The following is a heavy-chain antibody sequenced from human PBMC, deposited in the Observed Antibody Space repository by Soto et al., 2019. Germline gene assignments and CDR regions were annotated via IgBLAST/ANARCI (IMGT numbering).Heavy chain of an antibody. CDR1: GYTFNDFG. V-gene: IGHV1-18*01. CDR3: ARDIAFDIDY. D-gene: IGHD2-15*01. Sequence: QVHLLQSGAEVQKPGASVKVSCKTSGYTFNDFGITWVRQAPVLGLEWLGWIYSKAGKMNFAPKFQNRVIMTTDTSTSTAFMELTSLTFDDSAIYFCARDIAFDIDYWGQGTLVTVSS. CDR2: IYSKAGKM. J-gene: IGHJ4*02.